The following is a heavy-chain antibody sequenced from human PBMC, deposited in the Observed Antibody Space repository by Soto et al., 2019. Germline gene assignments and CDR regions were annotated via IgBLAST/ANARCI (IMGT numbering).Heavy chain of an antibody. V-gene: IGHV1-18*04. D-gene: IGHD1-7*01. CDR2: VSAYTGET. Sequence: QVQLVQTGPEVKKPGASVKLSCKASGYIFTSYTVTWVRQAPGQGLEWMGWVSAYTGETQYAQRFHGTVTMTTNTSSSTAYMEMRSLKADDTAVYYCARAGNWNYVGAFDIWGQGTMVTVSS. CDR1: GYIFTSYT. J-gene: IGHJ3*02. CDR3: ARAGNWNYVGAFDI.